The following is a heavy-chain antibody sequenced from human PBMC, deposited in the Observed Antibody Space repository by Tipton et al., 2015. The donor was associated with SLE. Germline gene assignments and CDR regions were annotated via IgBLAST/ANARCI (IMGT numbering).Heavy chain of an antibody. Sequence: TLSLTCAVYGGSFSGYYWSWIRQPPGKGLEWIGEVNHSGSTNYNPSLKSRVTISVDTSKNQFSLKLSSVTAADTAVYYCARGMDSGRGGWFDPWGQGTLVTVSS. CDR2: VNHSGST. V-gene: IGHV4-34*01. CDR3: ARGMDSGRGGWFDP. J-gene: IGHJ5*02. CDR1: GGSFSGYY. D-gene: IGHD1-26*01.